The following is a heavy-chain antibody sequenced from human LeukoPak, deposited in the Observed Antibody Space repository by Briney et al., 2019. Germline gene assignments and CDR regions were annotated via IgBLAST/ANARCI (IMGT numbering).Heavy chain of an antibody. Sequence: SETLSLTCTVSGYSISSGYYWGWIRQPPGKGLEWIGSIYHSGSTYYKPSLKSRVTISVDTSKNQFSLKLSSVTAADTAVYYCARSLSVDYWGQGTLVTVS. CDR2: IYHSGST. V-gene: IGHV4-38-2*02. CDR3: ARSLSVDY. J-gene: IGHJ4*02. D-gene: IGHD5/OR15-5a*01. CDR1: GYSISSGYY.